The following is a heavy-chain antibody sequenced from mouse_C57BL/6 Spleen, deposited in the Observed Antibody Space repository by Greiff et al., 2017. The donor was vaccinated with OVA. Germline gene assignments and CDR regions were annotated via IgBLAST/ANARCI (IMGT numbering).Heavy chain of an antibody. CDR3: SAYYYGSSAWFAY. J-gene: IGHJ3*01. CDR2: IDPSDSYT. D-gene: IGHD1-1*01. Sequence: QVQLKQPGAELVMPGASVKLSCKASGYTFTSYWMHWVKQRPGQGLEWIGEIDPSDSYTKYNQKFKGKSTLTVDKSSSTASMQLSSLTSEDSAVYYCSAYYYGSSAWFAYWGQGTLVTVSA. CDR1: GYTFTSYW. V-gene: IGHV1-69*01.